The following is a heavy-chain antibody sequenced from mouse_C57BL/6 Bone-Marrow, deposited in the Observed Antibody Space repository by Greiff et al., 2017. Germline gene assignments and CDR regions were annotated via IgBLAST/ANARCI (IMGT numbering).Heavy chain of an antibody. Sequence: QVQLQQSGAELMKPGASVKLSCKATGYTFTGYWIEWVKQRPGPGLEWIGEILPGSGSTNYNEKFKGKATFTADTSSNTAYMQLSSLTTEDSAIYYCAREGYYYGSSLFAYWGQGTLGTVSA. D-gene: IGHD1-1*01. CDR3: AREGYYYGSSLFAY. J-gene: IGHJ3*01. V-gene: IGHV1-9*01. CDR2: ILPGSGST. CDR1: GYTFTGYW.